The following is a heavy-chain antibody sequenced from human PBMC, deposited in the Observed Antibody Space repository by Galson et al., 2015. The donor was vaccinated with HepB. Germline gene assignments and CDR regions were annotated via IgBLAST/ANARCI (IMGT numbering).Heavy chain of an antibody. Sequence: SLRLSCAASGFTFSSYAMHWVRQAPGKGLEWVAVISYDGSNKYYADSVKGRFTISRDNSKNTLYLQMNSLRAEDTAVYYCARDDIVVVPAAKNYNYYGMDVWGQGTTVTVSS. CDR1: GFTFSSYA. V-gene: IGHV3-30-3*01. CDR2: ISYDGSNK. D-gene: IGHD2-2*01. J-gene: IGHJ6*02. CDR3: ARDDIVVVPAAKNYNYYGMDV.